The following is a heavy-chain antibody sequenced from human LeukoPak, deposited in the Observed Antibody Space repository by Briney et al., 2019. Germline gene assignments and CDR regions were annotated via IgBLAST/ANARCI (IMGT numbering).Heavy chain of an antibody. Sequence: ASVKVSCKASGCTFTSYGISWVRQAPGQGLEWMGWISAYNGNTNYAQKLQGRVTMTTDTSTSTAYMELRSLRSDDTAVYYCARGGYDFWSGYQTLDYWGQGTLVTVSS. CDR1: GCTFTSYG. D-gene: IGHD3-3*01. J-gene: IGHJ4*02. CDR2: ISAYNGNT. V-gene: IGHV1-18*01. CDR3: ARGGYDFWSGYQTLDY.